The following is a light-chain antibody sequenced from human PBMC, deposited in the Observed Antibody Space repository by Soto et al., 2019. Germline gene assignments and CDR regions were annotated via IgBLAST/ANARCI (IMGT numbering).Light chain of an antibody. V-gene: IGKV3-11*01. CDR2: DAS. CDR1: QSVSNNY. J-gene: IGKJ1*01. Sequence: EIVLTPSPGTLSLSPGERATLSCRASQSVSNNYLAWYQQKPGQAPRLLIYDASNRATGIPARFSGSGSGTDFTLTISSLEPEDFAVYYCQQRSNWLWTFGQGTKVDIK. CDR3: QQRSNWLWT.